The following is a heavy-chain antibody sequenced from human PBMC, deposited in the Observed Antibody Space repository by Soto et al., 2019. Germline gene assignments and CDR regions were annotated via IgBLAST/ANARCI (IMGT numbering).Heavy chain of an antibody. D-gene: IGHD2-2*01. CDR3: AKVTRDIVLVPAAPVSYNY. Sequence: SETLSLTCAVSGGYISSGGYSWSWIRQPPGKGLEWIGYIYHSGSTYYNPSLKSRVTISVDRSKNQFSLKLSSVTAADTAVYYCAKVTRDIVLVPAAPVSYNYWGQGTLVTVSS. V-gene: IGHV4-30-2*01. CDR1: GGYISSGGYS. J-gene: IGHJ4*02. CDR2: IYHSGST.